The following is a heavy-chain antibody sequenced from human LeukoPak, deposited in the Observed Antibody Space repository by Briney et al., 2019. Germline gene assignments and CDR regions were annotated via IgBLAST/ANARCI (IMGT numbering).Heavy chain of an antibody. CDR2: TTGSGGST. CDR1: GFIFTSYA. Sequence: GGSLRLSCAASGFIFTSYAMSWVRLAPGKGLEWVSATTGSGGSTYYADSVKGRFTISRDNSKNTLYLQMNSLRAEDTAVYYCAKGVGYYYYMDVWGKGTTVTVSS. J-gene: IGHJ6*03. CDR3: AKGVGYYYYMDV. V-gene: IGHV3-23*01.